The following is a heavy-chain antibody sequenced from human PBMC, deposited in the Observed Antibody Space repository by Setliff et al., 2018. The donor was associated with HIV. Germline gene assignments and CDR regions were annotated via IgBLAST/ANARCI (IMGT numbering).Heavy chain of an antibody. V-gene: IGHV4-59*03. CDR1: GGAISSYY. CDR2: IYYSGSS. J-gene: IGHJ4*02. Sequence: SETLSLTCTVSGGAISSYYWSVFRQPPGKGLEWIGYIYYSGSSNYNPSLKSRVTISVDTSNNQFSLKLSSVTAADTAVYYCAGGDLYGDYAFSYWGQGALVTVSS. CDR3: AGGDLYGDYAFSY. D-gene: IGHD4-17*01.